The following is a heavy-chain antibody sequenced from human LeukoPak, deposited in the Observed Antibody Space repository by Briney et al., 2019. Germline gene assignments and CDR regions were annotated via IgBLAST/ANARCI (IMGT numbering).Heavy chain of an antibody. CDR2: ISYDGRNK. D-gene: IGHD3-10*01. CDR1: GFIFSNYG. Sequence: GGSLRLSCVASGFIFSNYGMHWVRQAPGKGLEWGAVISYDGRNKYYADSVKGRFTISTDDSKDTLYLQMNSLRAEDTAVYFCAKVLWFRELISHYYYTMDVWGQGTTVTVSS. J-gene: IGHJ6*02. V-gene: IGHV3-30*18. CDR3: AKVLWFRELISHYYYTMDV.